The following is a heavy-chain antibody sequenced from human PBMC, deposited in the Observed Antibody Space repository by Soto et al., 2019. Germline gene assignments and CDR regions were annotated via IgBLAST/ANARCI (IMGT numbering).Heavy chain of an antibody. Sequence: SVKVSCKASGGTFSSYAISWVRQAPGQGLEWMGGIIPIFGTANYAQKFQGRVTITADESTSTAYMELSSLRSEDTAVYYCARVGYCSSTSCLGWFDPWGQGTLVPVSS. CDR1: GGTFSSYA. V-gene: IGHV1-69*13. CDR3: ARVGYCSSTSCLGWFDP. J-gene: IGHJ5*02. CDR2: IIPIFGTA. D-gene: IGHD2-2*03.